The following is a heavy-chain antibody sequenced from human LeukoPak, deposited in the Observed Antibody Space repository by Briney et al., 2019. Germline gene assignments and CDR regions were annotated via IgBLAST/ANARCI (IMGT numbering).Heavy chain of an antibody. CDR3: AKGRTGTTWNYFDY. CDR1: GFTFSSYA. Sequence: GGSPRLSCAASGFTFSSYAMSWVRQAPGKGLEWVSAISGSGGSTYYADSVKGRFTISRDNSKNTLYLQMNSLRAEDTAVYYCAKGRTGTTWNYFDYWGQGTLVTVSS. CDR2: ISGSGGST. V-gene: IGHV3-23*01. J-gene: IGHJ4*02. D-gene: IGHD1-7*01.